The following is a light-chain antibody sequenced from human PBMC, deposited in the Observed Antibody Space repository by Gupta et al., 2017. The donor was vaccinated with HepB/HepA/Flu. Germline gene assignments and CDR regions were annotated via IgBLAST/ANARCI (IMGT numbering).Light chain of an antibody. CDR2: DVT. V-gene: IGLV2-11*01. J-gene: IGLJ2*01. CDR1: YSNIGGYNY. CDR3: SSYEGVVI. Sequence: QSSLTQPPSVSGSPEQSVTIACTGTYSNIGGYNYVPGYQQQPGKAPKLRIYDVTQRPSGVPDRSSGSKSGNPAIPTISRLLAADEADYSCSSYEGVVIFGGGTKLTVV.